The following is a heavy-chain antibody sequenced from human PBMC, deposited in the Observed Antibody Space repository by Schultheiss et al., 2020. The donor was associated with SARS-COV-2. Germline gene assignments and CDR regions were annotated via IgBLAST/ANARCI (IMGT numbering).Heavy chain of an antibody. CDR1: GGSINSYY. D-gene: IGHD2-15*01. CDR3: ARDVLLNYCSGGRCSHSYYNGMDV. V-gene: IGHV4-34*01. CDR2: INHSGST. Sequence: SETLSLTCAVSGGSINSYYWSWIRQPPGKGLEWIGEINHSGSTKYNPSLRSRVTISVDTSKNQFSLRLSSVTAADTAVYYCARDVLLNYCSGGRCSHSYYNGMDVWGQGTTVTVSS. J-gene: IGHJ6*02.